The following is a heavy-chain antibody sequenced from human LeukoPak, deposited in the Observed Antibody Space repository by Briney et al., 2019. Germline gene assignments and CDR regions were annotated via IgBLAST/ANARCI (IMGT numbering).Heavy chain of an antibody. CDR2: INPSGGST. CDR3: AIYCSCTSCYVGVY. V-gene: IGHV1-46*01. Sequence: ASVKIFCKAAGYTFTSYYMHWVRQAPGQGLEWMGIINPSGGSTSYAQKFQGRVTMTRDTSTSTVYMELSSLRSEDTDVYYCAIYCSCTSCYVGVYWGQGTLVTVSS. CDR1: GYTFTSYY. D-gene: IGHD2-2*01. J-gene: IGHJ4*02.